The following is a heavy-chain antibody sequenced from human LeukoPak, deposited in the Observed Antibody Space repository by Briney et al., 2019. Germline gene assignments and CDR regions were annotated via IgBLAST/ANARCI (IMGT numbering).Heavy chain of an antibody. CDR3: SRDRLQDYYGMDV. V-gene: IGHV3-11*01. CDR2: ITSSGSII. CDR1: GFTFSDYD. J-gene: IGHJ6*02. D-gene: IGHD4-11*01. Sequence: GGSLRLSCAASGFTFSDYDMSWIRQAPGKGLEWVSYITSSGSIIYYADSVKGRITISRDNAKNPLYVQMNNLRAEDTAVYYCSRDRLQDYYGMDVWGQGTTVTVSS.